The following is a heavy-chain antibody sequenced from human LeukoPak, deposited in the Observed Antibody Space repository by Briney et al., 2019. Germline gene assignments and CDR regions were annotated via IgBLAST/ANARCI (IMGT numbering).Heavy chain of an antibody. Sequence: ASVKVSCKASGYTFTSYGISWVRQAPGQGLEWMGTINPSGGNTGYAQKFQGRVTMTRDMSTSTVYMELSSLRSEDTAVYYCARGPPSYYYMDVWGKGTTVTVSS. J-gene: IGHJ6*03. CDR3: ARGPPSYYYMDV. CDR2: INPSGGNT. V-gene: IGHV1-46*01. CDR1: GYTFTSYG.